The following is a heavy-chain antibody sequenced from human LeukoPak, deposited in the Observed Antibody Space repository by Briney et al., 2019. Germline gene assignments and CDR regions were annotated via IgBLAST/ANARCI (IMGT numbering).Heavy chain of an antibody. D-gene: IGHD2-2*01. V-gene: IGHV3-74*01. Sequence: WGSLRFSCAASGFTLSPYTMHWVRHGPGQGLLWFSRINTDGTSTTYAYYVKGRFTISRDNTKNTLYLQMNILRAEDTAVYYCTRARCSRTSCNTESDYWGQGTLVTVSS. J-gene: IGHJ4*02. CDR3: TRARCSRTSCNTESDY. CDR2: INTDGTST. CDR1: GFTLSPYT.